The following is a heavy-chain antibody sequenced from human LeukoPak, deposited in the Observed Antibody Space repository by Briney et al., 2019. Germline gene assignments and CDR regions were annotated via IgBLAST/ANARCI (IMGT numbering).Heavy chain of an antibody. CDR1: GGTFSSYA. V-gene: IGHV1-69*04. CDR2: IIPILGIA. J-gene: IGHJ4*02. CDR3: ARDLRPYSSGNY. D-gene: IGHD6-19*01. Sequence: ASVKVSCKASGGTFSSYAISWVRQAPGQGLEWMGRIIPILGIANYAQKFQGRVTITADKSTSTAYMELSSLRSEDTAVYYCARDLRPYSSGNYWGQGTLVTVSS.